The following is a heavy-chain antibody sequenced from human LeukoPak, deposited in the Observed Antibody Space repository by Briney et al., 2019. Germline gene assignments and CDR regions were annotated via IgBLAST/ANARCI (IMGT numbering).Heavy chain of an antibody. V-gene: IGHV3-74*01. J-gene: IGHJ6*02. Sequence: GGSLRVSCAASGFTFISYWMHWVRQAPGKGLVWVSRINSDGSSTSYADSVKGRFTISRDNAKITLYLQMNSLRAEDTAVYYCARDFPNYDILTGRGGYGMDVWGQGTTVTVSS. CDR3: ARDFPNYDILTGRGGYGMDV. D-gene: IGHD3-9*01. CDR2: INSDGSST. CDR1: GFTFISYW.